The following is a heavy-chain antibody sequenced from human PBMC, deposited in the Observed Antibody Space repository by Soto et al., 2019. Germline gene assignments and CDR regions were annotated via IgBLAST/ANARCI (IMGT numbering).Heavy chain of an antibody. Sequence: SETLSLTCAVSGGPIRSYNWWSWVRQPPGKGLEWIGEIHHDGGTNYNTSLKSRVTISVDNAKNHLSLNLNSVTAADAAIYYCARMPYSYYAMDVWGQGTMVTVSS. CDR1: GGPIRSYNW. J-gene: IGHJ6*02. V-gene: IGHV4-4*02. D-gene: IGHD2-2*01. CDR3: ARMPYSYYAMDV. CDR2: IHHDGGT.